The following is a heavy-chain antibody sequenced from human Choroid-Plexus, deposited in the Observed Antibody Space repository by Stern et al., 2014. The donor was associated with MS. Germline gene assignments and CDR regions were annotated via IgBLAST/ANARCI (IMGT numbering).Heavy chain of an antibody. CDR2: ISYDGSK. CDR3: AKDRQYLTFFFDF. J-gene: IGHJ4*02. V-gene: IGHV3-30*18. CDR1: GFSFSSFG. D-gene: IGHD2/OR15-2a*01. Sequence: VQLVESGGGVVQPGRPRRLACAASGFSFSSFGMPWVRQAPGKGLEWGALISYDGSKDYADSVKGRFAISRDNSKNTLYLQMNSLRAEDTAVYYCAKDRQYLTFFFDFWGQGSLVTVSS.